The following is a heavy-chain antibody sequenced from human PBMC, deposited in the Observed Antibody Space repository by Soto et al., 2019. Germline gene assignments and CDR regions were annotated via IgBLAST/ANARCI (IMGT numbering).Heavy chain of an antibody. V-gene: IGHV4-4*02. CDR1: GGSISSSNW. CDR3: ARLPPSYDSSGYYYYFDY. D-gene: IGHD3-22*01. J-gene: IGHJ4*02. Sequence: SETLSLTCAVSGGSISSSNWWSWVRQPPGKGLEWIGEIYHSGSTNYNPSLKSRVTISVDKSKNQFSLKLSSVTAADTAVYYCARLPPSYDSSGYYYYFDYWGQGTLVTVSS. CDR2: IYHSGST.